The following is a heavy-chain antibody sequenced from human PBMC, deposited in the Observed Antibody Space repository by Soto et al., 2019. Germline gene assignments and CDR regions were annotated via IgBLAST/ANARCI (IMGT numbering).Heavy chain of an antibody. Sequence: QVQVVQSGAEVKKPGASVKVSCTASGYTFRTYGMHWVRQAPGQSLEWMGWLNGGTGQTRYSQRFQDRLIITRDTSARTGYMELSSLRSEDTAVYYCARGKGMEENYFYYGLDIWCQGTTVTVSS. CDR2: LNGGTGQT. D-gene: IGHD1-1*01. V-gene: IGHV1-3*01. CDR3: ARGKGMEENYFYYGLDI. J-gene: IGHJ6*02. CDR1: GYTFRTYG.